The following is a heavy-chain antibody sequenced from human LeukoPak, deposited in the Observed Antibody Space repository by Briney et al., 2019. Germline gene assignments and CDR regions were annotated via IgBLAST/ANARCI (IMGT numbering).Heavy chain of an antibody. V-gene: IGHV3-21*04. CDR3: AKASGSSGHSFGYGMDV. CDR2: ISSSSSYI. Sequence: PGGSLRLSCAASGFTFSSYSMNWVRQAPGKGLEWVSSISSSSSYIYYADSVKGRFTISRDNAKNSLYLQMNSLRAEDTAVYYCAKASGSSGHSFGYGMDVWGQGTTVTVSS. D-gene: IGHD6-19*01. J-gene: IGHJ6*02. CDR1: GFTFSSYS.